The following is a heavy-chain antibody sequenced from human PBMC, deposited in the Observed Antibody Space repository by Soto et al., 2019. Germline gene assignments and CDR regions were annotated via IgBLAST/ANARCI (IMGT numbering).Heavy chain of an antibody. CDR3: ARVRESGSYGYYFDY. Sequence: PSETLSLTCGVYGGSFSGYDWSWTCQSPGKGLEWIGEINHSGSTNYNPSLKSRVTISVDTSKNQFSLKLSSVTAADTAVYYCARVRESGSYGYYFDYWGQGSLVTVSS. CDR2: INHSGST. V-gene: IGHV4-34*01. J-gene: IGHJ4*02. CDR1: GGSFSGYD. D-gene: IGHD3-16*01.